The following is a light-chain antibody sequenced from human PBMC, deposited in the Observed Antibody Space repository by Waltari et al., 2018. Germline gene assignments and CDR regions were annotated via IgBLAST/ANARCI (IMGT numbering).Light chain of an antibody. V-gene: IGKV3-20*01. CDR1: QSVSSSY. Sequence: EIVLTQSPGTLSLSPGERATLSCRASQSVSSSYLAWYQQEPGQAPRLLIYCASSRATGMPDRFSGSGSGTDFTLTISRLEPEDFAVYYCQQYGSSPVYTFGQGTKLEIK. J-gene: IGKJ2*01. CDR3: QQYGSSPVYT. CDR2: CAS.